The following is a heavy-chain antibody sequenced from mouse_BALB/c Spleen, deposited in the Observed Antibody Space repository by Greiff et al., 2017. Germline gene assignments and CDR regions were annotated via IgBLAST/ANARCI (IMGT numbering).Heavy chain of an antibody. D-gene: IGHD1-1*01. J-gene: IGHJ3*01. CDR2: IYPGDGDT. CDR3: AREEGRRFAY. CDR1: GYAFSSSW. V-gene: IGHV1-82*01. Sequence: VQVVESGPELVKPGASVKISCKASGYAFSSSWMNWVKQRPGQGLEWIGRIYPGDGDTNYNGKFKGKATLTADKSSSTAYMQLSSLTSVDSAVYFCAREEGRRFAYWGQGTLVTVSA.